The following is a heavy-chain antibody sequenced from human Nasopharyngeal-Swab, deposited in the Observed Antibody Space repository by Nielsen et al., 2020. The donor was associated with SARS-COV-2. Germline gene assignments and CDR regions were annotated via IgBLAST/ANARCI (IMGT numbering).Heavy chain of an antibody. Sequence: GESLKISCAASGFTFSSYGMHWVRQAPGKGLEWVAVIWYDGSNKYYADSVEGRFTISRDNSKNTLYLQMNSLRAEDTAVYYCARSNFIGGSSPPPDYWGQGTLVTVSS. CDR2: IWYDGSNK. CDR3: ARSNFIGGSSPPPDY. J-gene: IGHJ4*02. D-gene: IGHD2-15*01. CDR1: GFTFSSYG. V-gene: IGHV3-33*01.